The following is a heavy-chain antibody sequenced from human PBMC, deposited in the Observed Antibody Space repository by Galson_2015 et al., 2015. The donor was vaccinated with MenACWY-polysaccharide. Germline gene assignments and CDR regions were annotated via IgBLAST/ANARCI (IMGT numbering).Heavy chain of an antibody. J-gene: IGHJ4*02. CDR1: GFTFSSAS. CDR2: IKRTTDGGTV. V-gene: IGHV3-15*01. CDR3: GYSSGTYYNF. Sequence: SLRLSCAASGFTFSSASMNWVRQAPGKGLGWVGRIKRTTDGGTVGYAAPVRGRFTVSRDDSKNKLYLQMNSLRTEDTAVYYCGYSSGTYYNFWGQGTLVTVSS. D-gene: IGHD3-10*01.